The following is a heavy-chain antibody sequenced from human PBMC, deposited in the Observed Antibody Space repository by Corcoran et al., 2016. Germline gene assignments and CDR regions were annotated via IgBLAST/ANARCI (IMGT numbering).Heavy chain of an antibody. CDR3: TKDQISGYYDYYNGMDV. J-gene: IGHJ6*02. D-gene: IGHD3-22*01. CDR1: GFTFSSYG. V-gene: IGHV3-30*18. CDR2: ISYDGSNK. Sequence: QVQLVESGGGVVQPGRSLRLSCAASGFTFSSYGMHWVRQAPGKGLEWVAVISYDGSNKYYADSVKGRFTISRDNSKNTLYLQMNSLRAEDTAGYYWTKDQISGYYDYYNGMDVWGQGTTVTVSS.